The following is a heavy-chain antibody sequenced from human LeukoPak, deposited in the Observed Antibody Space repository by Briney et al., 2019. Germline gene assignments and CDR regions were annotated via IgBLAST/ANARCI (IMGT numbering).Heavy chain of an antibody. D-gene: IGHD4-11*01. V-gene: IGHV3-23*01. CDR1: GLIFRNYA. CDR2: ISGDGTET. CDR3: AKGGHYSFFDY. J-gene: IGHJ4*02. Sequence: GGSLRLSCTASGLIFRNYAMTWVRQAPRKGLEWVSTISGDGTETFYADSVKGRFTISRDNSKNTHYLQMSSLRAEDTGIYYCAKGGHYSFFDYWGQGTLVTVSS.